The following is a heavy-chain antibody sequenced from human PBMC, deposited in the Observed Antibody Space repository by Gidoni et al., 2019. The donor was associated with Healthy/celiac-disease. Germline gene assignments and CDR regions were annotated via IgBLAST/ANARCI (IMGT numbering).Heavy chain of an antibody. CDR1: GFTFSSYS. D-gene: IGHD4-17*01. J-gene: IGHJ4*02. V-gene: IGHV3-48*04. Sequence: EVQLVESGGGLVQPGGSLRLSCAASGFTFSSYSMNWVRQAPGKGLEWVSYISSSSSTIYYADSVKGRFTISRDNAKNSLYLQMNSLRAEDTAVYYCAREGQNYGGNSELDFDYWGQGTLVTVSS. CDR2: ISSSSSTI. CDR3: AREGQNYGGNSELDFDY.